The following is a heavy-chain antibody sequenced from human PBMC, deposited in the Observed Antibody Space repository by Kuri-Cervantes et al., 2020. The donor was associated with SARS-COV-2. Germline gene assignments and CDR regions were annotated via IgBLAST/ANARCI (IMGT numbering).Heavy chain of an antibody. D-gene: IGHD6-13*01. V-gene: IGHV3-13*01. Sequence: GGSLRLSSAASGFTFSNYDIHWVRQVPGKGLEWVSAITAAGAEFHAGSVRGRFTVSRENAKTSAYLQMNSLTADDTAVYYCAKEGIASYDPLDVWGLGTMVTVSS. CDR2: ITAAGAE. CDR3: AKEGIASYDPLDV. CDR1: GFTFSNYD. J-gene: IGHJ3*01.